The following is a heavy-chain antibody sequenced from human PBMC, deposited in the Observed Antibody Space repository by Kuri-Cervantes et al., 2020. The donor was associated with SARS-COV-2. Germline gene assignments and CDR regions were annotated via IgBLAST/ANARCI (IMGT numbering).Heavy chain of an antibody. CDR1: GGSISSSSYY. V-gene: IGHV4-39*07. CDR2: IYYSGST. J-gene: IGHJ5*02. D-gene: IGHD6-19*01. Sequence: GSLRLSCTVSGGSISSSSYYWGWIRQPPGKGLEWIGSIYYSGSTYYNPSLKSRVTISVDTSKNQFSLKLSSVTAADTAVYYCAKVGELYSSGWLVGWWFDPWGQGTLVTVSS. CDR3: AKVGELYSSGWLVGWWFDP.